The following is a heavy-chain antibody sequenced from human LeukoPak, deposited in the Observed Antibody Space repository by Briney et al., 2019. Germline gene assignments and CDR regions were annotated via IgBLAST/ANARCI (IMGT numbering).Heavy chain of an antibody. CDR1: GFTFSSYA. Sequence: GGSLRLSCAASGFTFSSYAMHWVRQAPGKGLEWVAVISYDGSNKYYADSVKGRFTISRDNSKNTLYLQMNSLRAEDTAVYYCARADYYGSGSWGQGTLVTVSS. CDR2: ISYDGSNK. CDR3: ARADYYGSGS. J-gene: IGHJ4*02. D-gene: IGHD3-10*01. V-gene: IGHV3-30-3*01.